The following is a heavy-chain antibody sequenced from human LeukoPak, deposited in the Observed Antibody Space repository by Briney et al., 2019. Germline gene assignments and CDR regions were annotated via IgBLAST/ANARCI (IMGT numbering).Heavy chain of an antibody. CDR1: GGTFSSYA. D-gene: IGHD5-24*01. V-gene: IGHV1-69*06. CDR2: IIPIFGTA. J-gene: IGHJ5*02. CDR3: ARAHGYNNWFDP. Sequence: SVKVSCKASGGTFSSYAISWVRQAPGQGLEWMGGIIPIFGTANYAQKFQGRVTITADKSTSTAYMELRSLRSDDTAVYYCARAHGYNNWFDPWGQGTLVTVSS.